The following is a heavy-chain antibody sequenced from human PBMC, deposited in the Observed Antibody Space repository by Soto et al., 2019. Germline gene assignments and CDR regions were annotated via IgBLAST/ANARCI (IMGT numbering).Heavy chain of an antibody. CDR2: MNPNTGNS. D-gene: IGHD1-1*01. CDR3: ARRAETNGWNGFGADKYYFDF. V-gene: IGHV1-8*01. J-gene: IGHJ4*02. Sequence: QVQLVQSGAEVRKPGASVKVSCEASGYTFTSYDIYWVRQATGQGLEWMGWMNPNTGNSGYAQKFQGRVTMTIDTSISTAHMELSSLRSEDTAVYYCARRAETNGWNGFGADKYYFDFWWQGTLVTVSS. CDR1: GYTFTSYD.